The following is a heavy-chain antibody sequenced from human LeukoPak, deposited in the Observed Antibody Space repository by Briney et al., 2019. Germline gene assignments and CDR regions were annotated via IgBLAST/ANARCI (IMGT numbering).Heavy chain of an antibody. CDR2: IKQDGSEK. V-gene: IGHV3-7*01. Sequence: GGPLRLSCAASAFTFSSYWMGWVRQAPGKGLEWVANIKQDGSEKYYVDSVKGRFTISRDNAKNSLYLQMNSLRAEDTAVYYCARVTGYDFWSGYQYYFDYWGQGTLVTVSS. D-gene: IGHD3-3*01. CDR3: ARVTGYDFWSGYQYYFDY. CDR1: AFTFSSYW. J-gene: IGHJ4*02.